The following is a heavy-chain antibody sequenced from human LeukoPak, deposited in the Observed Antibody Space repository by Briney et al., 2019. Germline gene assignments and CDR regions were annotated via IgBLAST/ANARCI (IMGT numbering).Heavy chain of an antibody. D-gene: IGHD3-10*01. J-gene: IGHJ4*02. CDR1: GFTFSSYW. CDR2: IKQDRSEK. Sequence: GGSLRLSCAASGFTFSSYWMSWVRQAPGKGLEWVANIKQDRSEKYYVDSVKGRFTISRDNAKNSLYLQMNSLRAEDAAVYYCARGSLYGLGKGADYWGQGTLVTVSS. CDR3: ARGSLYGLGKGADY. V-gene: IGHV3-7*01.